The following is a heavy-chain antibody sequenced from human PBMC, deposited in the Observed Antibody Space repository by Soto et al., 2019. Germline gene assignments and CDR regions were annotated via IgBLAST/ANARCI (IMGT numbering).Heavy chain of an antibody. D-gene: IGHD5-12*01. CDR3: ARGQEGIVATH. V-gene: IGHV4-34*01. J-gene: IGHJ4*02. Sequence: QVQLQQWGAGLLKPSETLSLTCTVNGGSLTGYYWSWIRQPPGKGLEWIGEVKDGGSTNYSTSLRGQVSMTADTSKNHFSLRLNSVTAADTAVYFCARGQEGIVATHWDQGALVTVSS. CDR1: GGSLTGYY. CDR2: VKDGGST.